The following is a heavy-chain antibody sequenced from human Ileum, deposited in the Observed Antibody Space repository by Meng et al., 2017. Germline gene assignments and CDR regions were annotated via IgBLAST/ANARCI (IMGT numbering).Heavy chain of an antibody. J-gene: IGHJ4*02. CDR1: GFTFSSYS. V-gene: IGHV3-74*01. CDR3: WGSSRWYNDF. D-gene: IGHD6-19*01. Sequence: EVQLVESGGGLVHPWGSLRLSCAASGFTFSSYSMFWVRQAPGKGLVWVSRMASDGSGAGYADFVKGRFTISRHNANNTLYQQMNSLRAEDTAVYHCWGSSRWYNDFGGQGTLVTVSS. CDR2: MASDGSGA.